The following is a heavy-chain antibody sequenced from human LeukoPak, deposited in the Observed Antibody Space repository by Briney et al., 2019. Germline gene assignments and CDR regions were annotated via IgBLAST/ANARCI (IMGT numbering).Heavy chain of an antibody. CDR3: ARGNYYDSFPGWFDP. V-gene: IGHV3-30*04. Sequence: PGGSLRLSCAASGFTFSSYAMHWVRQAPGKGLEWVAVISYDGSNKYYADSVKGRFTISRDNSKNTLYLQMHSLRAEDTAVNYCARGNYYDSFPGWFDPWGQGTLVTVSS. CDR1: GFTFSSYA. J-gene: IGHJ5*01. D-gene: IGHD3-22*01. CDR2: ISYDGSNK.